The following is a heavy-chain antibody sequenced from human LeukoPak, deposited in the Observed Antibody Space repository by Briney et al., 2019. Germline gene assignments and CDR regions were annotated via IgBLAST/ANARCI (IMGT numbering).Heavy chain of an antibody. V-gene: IGHV4-4*07. CDR2: IYTSGST. CDR3: ARERPFTIFGVVIYYFDY. J-gene: IGHJ4*02. Sequence: SETLSLTCTVSGGSISSYYWSWIRQPAGKGLEWIGRIYTSGSTNYNPSLKSRVTMSVDTSKNQCSLKLSSVTAADTAVYYCARERPFTIFGVVIYYFDYWGQGTLVTVSS. D-gene: IGHD3-3*01. CDR1: GGSISSYY.